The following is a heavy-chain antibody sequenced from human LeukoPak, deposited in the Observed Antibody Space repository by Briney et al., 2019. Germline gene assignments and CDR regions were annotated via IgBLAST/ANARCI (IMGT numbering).Heavy chain of an antibody. D-gene: IGHD3-16*02. CDR1: GFTFSSYS. J-gene: IGHJ3*02. Sequence: GGSLRLSCAASGFTFSSYSMNWIRQAPGKGLEWVSSISSSSSYIYYADSVKGRFTISRDNAKNSLYLQMNSLRAEDTAVYYCARRVIVTDAFDIWGQGTMVTVSS. V-gene: IGHV3-21*01. CDR2: ISSSSSYI. CDR3: ARRVIVTDAFDI.